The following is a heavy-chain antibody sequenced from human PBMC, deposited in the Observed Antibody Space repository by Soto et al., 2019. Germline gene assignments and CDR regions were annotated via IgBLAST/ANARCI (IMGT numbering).Heavy chain of an antibody. D-gene: IGHD3-10*01. Sequence: EVHLLESGGGLVQPGGSLRLSCAASRFTFSTYAMSWVRQAPGKGLEWVSDISGSGSNTYYADSVKGRFTISRDNSKNTLYLQMNSLRAEDTAVYYCAKSAMVRGGGWFDPWGQGTLVTVSS. J-gene: IGHJ5*02. CDR3: AKSAMVRGGGWFDP. CDR1: RFTFSTYA. V-gene: IGHV3-23*01. CDR2: ISGSGSNT.